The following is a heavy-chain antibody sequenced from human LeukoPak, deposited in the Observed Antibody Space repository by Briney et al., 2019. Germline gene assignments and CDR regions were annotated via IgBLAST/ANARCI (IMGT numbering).Heavy chain of an antibody. D-gene: IGHD6-19*01. CDR1: GFTFSSYA. CDR2: ISYDGSNK. Sequence: PGGSLRLSCAASGFTFSSYAMHWVRQAPGKGLEWVAVISYDGSNKYYADSVKGRFTNSRDNSKNTLYLQMNSLRAEDTAVYYCARDKGSAIDYWGQGTLVTVSS. CDR3: ARDKGSAIDY. J-gene: IGHJ4*02. V-gene: IGHV3-30*01.